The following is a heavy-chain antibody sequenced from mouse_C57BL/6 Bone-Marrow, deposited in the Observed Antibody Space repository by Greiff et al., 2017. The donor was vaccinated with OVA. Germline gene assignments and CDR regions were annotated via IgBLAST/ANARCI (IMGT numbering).Heavy chain of an antibody. CDR2: IDPSDSYT. CDR1: GYTFTSYW. V-gene: IGHV1-50*01. Sequence: QVQLQQPGAELVKPGASVKLSCKASGYTFTSYWMQWVKQRPGQGLEWIGEIDPSDSYTNYNQKFKGKATLTVDTSSSTAYMQLSSLTSEDSAVYYCARTDYYGSSYDWYFDVWGTGTTVTVSS. CDR3: ARTDYYGSSYDWYFDV. J-gene: IGHJ1*03. D-gene: IGHD1-1*01.